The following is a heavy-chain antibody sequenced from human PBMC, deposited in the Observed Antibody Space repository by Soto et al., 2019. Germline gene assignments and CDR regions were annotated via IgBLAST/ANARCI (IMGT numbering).Heavy chain of an antibody. J-gene: IGHJ6*03. CDR3: AKLSSLLYYYMDV. V-gene: IGHV3-23*01. Sequence: GGSLRLSCAAYGFTFNSYAMSWVRQAPGKGLEWVSTISGSGGSTYYADSVKGRFTISRDNSKNTLYLQMDSLRAEDTAVYYCAKLSSLLYYYMDVWGKGTTVTVSS. CDR1: GFTFNSYA. D-gene: IGHD2-21*01. CDR2: ISGSGGST.